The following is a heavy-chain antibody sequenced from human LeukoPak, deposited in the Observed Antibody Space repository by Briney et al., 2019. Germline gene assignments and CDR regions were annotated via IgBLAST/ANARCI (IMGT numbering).Heavy chain of an antibody. CDR3: ARADYCSSTSCYNPPYNWFDP. Sequence: PSETLSLTCAVYGGSFSGYYWSWLRQPPGKGLEGIGEINHSGSTNYNPSLKRQVTISVDTSKNQFYLNLSSVTAADTAVYYCARADYCSSTSCYNPPYNWFDPWGQGTLVSVSS. D-gene: IGHD2-2*02. J-gene: IGHJ5*02. CDR1: GGSFSGYY. CDR2: INHSGST. V-gene: IGHV4-34*01.